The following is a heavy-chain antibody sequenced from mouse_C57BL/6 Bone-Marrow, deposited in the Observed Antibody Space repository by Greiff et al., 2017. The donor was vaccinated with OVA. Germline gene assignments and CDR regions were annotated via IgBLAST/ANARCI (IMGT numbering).Heavy chain of an antibody. CDR2: IYPGNSDT. V-gene: IGHV1-5*01. J-gene: IGHJ3*01. CDR3: TRSRYSNSFRFAY. Sequence: VQLQQSGTVLARPGASVKMSCKTSGYTFTSYWMHWVKQRPGQGLEWIGAIYPGNSDTSYNQKFKGKAKLTAVTSASTAYMELSSLTNEDSAVYYCTRSRYSNSFRFAYWGQGTLVTVSA. CDR1: GYTFTSYW. D-gene: IGHD2-5*01.